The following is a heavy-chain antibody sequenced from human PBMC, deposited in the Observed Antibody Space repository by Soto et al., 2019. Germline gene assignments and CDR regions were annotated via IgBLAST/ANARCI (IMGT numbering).Heavy chain of an antibody. CDR1: GGTFSSYA. V-gene: IGHV1-69*01. J-gene: IGHJ6*04. Sequence: QVQLVQSGAEVKKPGSSVKVSCKASGGTFSSYAISWVRQAPGQGLEWMGGIIPIFGTANYAQKFQGRVTITADESTSTAYMELSSLRSEDTAVYYCARLGWELRSYYYGMDVWGKGTTVTVSS. CDR3: ARLGWELRSYYYGMDV. D-gene: IGHD1-26*01. CDR2: IIPIFGTA.